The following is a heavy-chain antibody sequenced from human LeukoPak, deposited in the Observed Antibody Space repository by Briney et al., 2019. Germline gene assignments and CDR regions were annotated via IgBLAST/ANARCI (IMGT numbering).Heavy chain of an antibody. D-gene: IGHD3-10*01. J-gene: IGHJ4*02. V-gene: IGHV4-31*03. CDR2: IYYSGST. Sequence: SETLSLTCTVSGGSISSGGYYWSWIRQHPGKGLEWIGYIYYSGSTYYNPSLKSRVTISVDTSKNQFSLKLSSVTAADTAVYYCARDSAKRGSGSYWRVPDYWGQGTLVTVSS. CDR3: ARDSAKRGSGSYWRVPDY. CDR1: GGSISSGGYY.